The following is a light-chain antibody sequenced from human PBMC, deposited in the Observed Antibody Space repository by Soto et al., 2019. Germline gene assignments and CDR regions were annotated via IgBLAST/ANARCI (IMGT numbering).Light chain of an antibody. CDR2: GAS. J-gene: IGKJ4*01. CDR1: QDVSSW. V-gene: IGKV1-12*01. CDR3: QKANSFLLA. Sequence: DIQMTQSPSSVSASVGDRVTITCRASQDVSSWLAWYQQKPGKVPQLLIYGASSLQSGVPSRFSGSGSGTDFSLTISSLQPEDSATYYCQKANSFLLAFGGGTKVEIK.